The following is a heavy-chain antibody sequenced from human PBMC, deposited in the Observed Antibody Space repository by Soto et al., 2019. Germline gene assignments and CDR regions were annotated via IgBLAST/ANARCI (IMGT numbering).Heavy chain of an antibody. CDR3: ARGPPYDFWSGYPSNYYFDY. CDR2: ISAYNGNK. D-gene: IGHD3-3*01. Sequence: QVQLVQSGAEVKKPGASVKVSCKASGYTFTSYGISWVRQAPGQGLEWMGWISAYNGNKNYAQKLQGRVTMTTDTSTSTAYMELRSLRSDDTAVYYCARGPPYDFWSGYPSNYYFDYWGQGTLVTVSS. V-gene: IGHV1-18*01. J-gene: IGHJ4*02. CDR1: GYTFTSYG.